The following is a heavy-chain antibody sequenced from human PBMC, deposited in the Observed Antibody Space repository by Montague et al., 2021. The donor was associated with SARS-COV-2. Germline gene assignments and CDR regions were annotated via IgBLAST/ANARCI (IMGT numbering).Heavy chain of an antibody. CDR3: ARGHYSSGWYGIRYYFDY. D-gene: IGHD6-13*01. CDR1: GGSISSYY. V-gene: IGHV4-59*01. CDR2: IYYSGST. J-gene: IGHJ4*02. Sequence: SETLSLTCTVSGGSISSYYWSWIRQPPGKGLEWIGYIYYSGSTNYNPSLKSRVTISVDTSKNQFSLKLSSVTAADTAVYYCARGHYSSGWYGIRYYFDYWGQGTLVTVSS.